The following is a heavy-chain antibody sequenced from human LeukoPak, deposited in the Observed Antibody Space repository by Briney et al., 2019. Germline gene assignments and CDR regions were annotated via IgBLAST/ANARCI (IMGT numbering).Heavy chain of an antibody. CDR2: IYYSGST. V-gene: IGHV4-30-4*01. Sequence: PSQTLSLTCTVSGGSISSGDYYWSWIRQPPGKGLEWIGYIYYSGSTYYNSSLKSRVTISVDTSKNQFSLKLSSVTAADTAVYYCARDPLVVVAATRYYYYGMDVWGKGTTVTVSS. D-gene: IGHD2-15*01. J-gene: IGHJ6*04. CDR1: GGSISSGDYY. CDR3: ARDPLVVVAATRYYYYGMDV.